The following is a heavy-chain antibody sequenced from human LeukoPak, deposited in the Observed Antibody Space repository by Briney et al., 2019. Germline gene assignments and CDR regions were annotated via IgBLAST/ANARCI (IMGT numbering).Heavy chain of an antibody. CDR3: ARDMAAAGTDVFDY. CDR1: GYSFPTYW. Sequence: GESLKISCKGSGYSFPTYWIGWVRQMPGKGLEWMGIIYPGASDTRYSPSFQGQVTISVDKSITTAYLQWSSLKASDTAMYYCARDMAAAGTDVFDYWGQGTLVTVSS. D-gene: IGHD6-13*01. V-gene: IGHV5-51*01. J-gene: IGHJ4*02. CDR2: IYPGASDT.